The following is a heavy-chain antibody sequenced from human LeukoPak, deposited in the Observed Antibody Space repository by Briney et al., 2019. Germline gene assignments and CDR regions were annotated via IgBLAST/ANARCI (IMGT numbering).Heavy chain of an antibody. J-gene: IGHJ4*02. CDR1: GGSVTSTNW. D-gene: IGHD3-3*01. CDR3: AREGGFYRPLDY. CDR2: VHLDGRT. V-gene: IGHV4-4*02. Sequence: SETLSLTCAVSGGSVTSTNWWTWVRQPPGKGLEWIGEVHLDGRTNYNPSLTGRLTMSVDLYENHISLKLTSVTAADTAVYYCAREGGFYRPLDYSGQGTLVTVSS.